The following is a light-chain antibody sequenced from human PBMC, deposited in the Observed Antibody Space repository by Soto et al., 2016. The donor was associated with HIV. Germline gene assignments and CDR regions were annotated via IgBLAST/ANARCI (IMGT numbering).Light chain of an antibody. V-gene: IGKV1-16*02. CDR2: GAS. J-gene: IGKJ4*01. CDR3: QQYKNYPLT. Sequence: DIQMTQSPSAMSASVGDRVTITCRASQGISTYLAWLQQKPGKAPKRLIYGASTSQSGVSSKFSGSRSGTDFTLTISSLQPEDFATYFCQQYKNYPLTFGGGTKVEIK. CDR1: QGISTY.